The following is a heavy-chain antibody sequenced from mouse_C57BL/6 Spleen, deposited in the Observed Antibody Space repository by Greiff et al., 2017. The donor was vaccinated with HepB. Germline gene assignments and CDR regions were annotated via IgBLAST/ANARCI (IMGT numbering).Heavy chain of an antibody. D-gene: IGHD3-2*02. Sequence: EVKVVESGGDLVKPGGSLKLSCAASGFTFSSYGMSWVRQTPDKRLEWVATISSGGSYTYYPDSVKGRFTISRDNAKNTLYLQMSSLKSEDTAMYYCARHDSSGYYYFDYWGQGTTLTVSS. CDR3: ARHDSSGYYYFDY. CDR1: GFTFSSYG. J-gene: IGHJ2*01. CDR2: ISSGGSYT. V-gene: IGHV5-6*01.